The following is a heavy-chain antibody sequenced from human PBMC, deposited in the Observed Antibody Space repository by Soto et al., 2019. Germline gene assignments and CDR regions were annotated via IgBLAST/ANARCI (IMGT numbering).Heavy chain of an antibody. CDR1: GGSFSGYY. CDR2: INHSGST. J-gene: IGHJ4*02. D-gene: IGHD4-17*01. V-gene: IGHV4-34*01. CDR3: ARPHTVTPMKWRRWFFDY. Sequence: QVQLQQWGAGLLKPSETLSLTCAVYGGSFSGYYWSWIRQPPGKGLEWIGEINHSGSTNYNPSLTSRVTISVDTSKNQFSVELSYVTAADTAVYYCARPHTVTPMKWRRWFFDYWGQGTLVTVSS.